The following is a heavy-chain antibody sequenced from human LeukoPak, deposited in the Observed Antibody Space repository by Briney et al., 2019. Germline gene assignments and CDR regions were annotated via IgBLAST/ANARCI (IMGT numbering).Heavy chain of an antibody. CDR1: GYTFTSYG. D-gene: IGHD1-1*01. CDR3: AQIWNDARFGAFDI. V-gene: IGHV1-18*01. J-gene: IGHJ3*02. CDR2: ISAYNGNT. Sequence: ASVKVSCKASGYTFTSYGISWVRQAPGQRLEWMGWISAYNGNTNYAQKLQGRVTMTTDTSTSTAYMELRSLRSDDTAVYYCAQIWNDARFGAFDIWGQGTMVTASS.